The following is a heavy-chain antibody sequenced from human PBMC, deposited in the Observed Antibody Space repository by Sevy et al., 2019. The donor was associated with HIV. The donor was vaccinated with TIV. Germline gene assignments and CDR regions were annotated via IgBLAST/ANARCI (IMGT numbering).Heavy chain of an antibody. CDR2: ISRSGTTR. V-gene: IGHV3-48*02. J-gene: IGHJ4*02. CDR3: AIDDTARYLPVS. D-gene: IGHD2-21*02. Sequence: GGSLRLSCAASGFTFSDYSLNWVRQAPGKGLEWVSYISRSGTTRHYADSVRGRFTISRDDAKNSLYLQMSSLRDEDTAVYYCAIDDTARYLPVSWGQGTLVTVSS. CDR1: GFTFSDYS.